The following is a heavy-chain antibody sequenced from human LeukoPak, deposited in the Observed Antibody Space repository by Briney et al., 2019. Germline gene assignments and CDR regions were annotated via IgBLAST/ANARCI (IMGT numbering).Heavy chain of an antibody. CDR3: AKGTSGIIAGGHDYYMDV. CDR2: IRYDGIAI. D-gene: IGHD6-13*01. Sequence: GGSLRLSCAVSGFIFSSFGMNWVRQAPGKGLEWVTFIRYDGIAIQYADSVKGRFTISRDNSKNALYLQMISLRPEDTAVYFCAKGTSGIIAGGHDYYMDVWGKGTTVTISS. CDR1: GFIFSSFG. J-gene: IGHJ6*03. V-gene: IGHV3-30*02.